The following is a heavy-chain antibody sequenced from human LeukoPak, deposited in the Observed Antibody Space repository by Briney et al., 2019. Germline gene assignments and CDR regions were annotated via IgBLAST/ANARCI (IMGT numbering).Heavy chain of an antibody. Sequence: PSETLSLTCTVSGGSISGGGYFWSWIRQNPGKGLEWIGYIYHGGNTYYNPSLKSRVTISVDTPKNQFSLTLSSVTAADTAMYYCARIRYYGSGEEIDPWGQGTLVTVSS. CDR1: GGSISGGGYF. J-gene: IGHJ5*02. D-gene: IGHD3-10*01. V-gene: IGHV4-31*03. CDR3: ARIRYYGSGEEIDP. CDR2: IYHGGNT.